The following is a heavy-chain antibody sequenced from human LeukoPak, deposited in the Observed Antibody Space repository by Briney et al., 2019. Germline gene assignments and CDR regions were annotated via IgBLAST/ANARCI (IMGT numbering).Heavy chain of an antibody. CDR2: INHSGST. CDR3: ARRYYDFWSSNLDY. V-gene: IGHV4-34*01. CDR1: GGSFSGYY. Sequence: SETLSLTCAVYGGSFSGYYWSCIRQPPVKGLEWIGEINHSGSTNYNPSLKSRVTISVDTSKNQFSLKLSSVTAADTAVYYCARRYYDFWSSNLDYWGQGTLVTVSS. D-gene: IGHD3-3*01. J-gene: IGHJ4*02.